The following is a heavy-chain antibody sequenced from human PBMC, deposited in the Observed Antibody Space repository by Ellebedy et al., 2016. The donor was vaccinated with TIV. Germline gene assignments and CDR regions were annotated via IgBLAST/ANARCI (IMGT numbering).Heavy chain of an antibody. J-gene: IGHJ5*02. Sequence: GESLKISCAASGSSFRSYWMSWVRQAPGKGLEWVANIYQDGGVQYYVDSVKGRFTISRDNADNSLFLQINSLRAEDTAVYYCARRGSYGDYAVQINSWFDTWGRGTLVAVSS. CDR3: ARRGSYGDYAVQINSWFDT. CDR2: IYQDGGVQ. CDR1: GSSFRSYW. D-gene: IGHD4-17*01. V-gene: IGHV3-7*01.